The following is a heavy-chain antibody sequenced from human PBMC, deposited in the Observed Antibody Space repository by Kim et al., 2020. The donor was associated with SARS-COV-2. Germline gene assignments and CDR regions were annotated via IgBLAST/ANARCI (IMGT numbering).Heavy chain of an antibody. Sequence: SETLSLTCTVSGGSISSSSYYWGWIRQPPGKGLEWIGSIYYSGSTYYNPSLKSRVTISVDTSKNQFSLKLSSVTAADTALYYCAVRVPYNWNDDNYYFDYWGQGTLVTVSS. CDR1: GGSISSSSYY. V-gene: IGHV4-39*07. D-gene: IGHD1-1*01. CDR3: AVRVPYNWNDDNYYFDY. CDR2: IYYSGST. J-gene: IGHJ4*02.